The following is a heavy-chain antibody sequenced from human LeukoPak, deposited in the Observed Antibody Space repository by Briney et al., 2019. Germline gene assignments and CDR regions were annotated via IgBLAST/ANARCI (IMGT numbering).Heavy chain of an antibody. D-gene: IGHD3-3*01. J-gene: IGHJ4*02. CDR1: GFIFGTYG. CDR3: ARDRSGTVKNFDY. V-gene: IGHV3-33*01. CDR2: IWYDGSNE. Sequence: GGSLRLSCAASGFIFGTYGMNWVRQAPGKGLEWVAVIWYDGSNEYYADSVKGRFIISRDNSKNTLSLQMNSLRVEDTAVYYCARDRSGTVKNFDYWGQGTLVTVSS.